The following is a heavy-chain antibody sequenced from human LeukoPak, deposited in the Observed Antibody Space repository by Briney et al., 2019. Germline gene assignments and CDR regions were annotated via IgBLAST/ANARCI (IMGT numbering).Heavy chain of an antibody. CDR3: ASYCSSTSCYSSGPDY. CDR2: ISSSGSTI. J-gene: IGHJ4*02. D-gene: IGHD2-2*01. Sequence: PGGSLRLSCAASRFTFSSYAMSWIRQAPGKGLEWVSYISSSGSTIYYADSVKGRFTISRDNAKNSLYLQMNSLRAEDTAVYYCASYCSSTSCYSSGPDYWGQGTLVTVSS. V-gene: IGHV3-11*04. CDR1: RFTFSSYA.